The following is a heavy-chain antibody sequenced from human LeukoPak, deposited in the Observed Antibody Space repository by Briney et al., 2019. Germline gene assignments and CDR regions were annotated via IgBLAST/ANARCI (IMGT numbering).Heavy chain of an antibody. CDR1: GFTFDDYA. J-gene: IGHJ4*02. CDR3: AEGVHYNWNQGRFDY. Sequence: PGRSLRLSCAASGFTFDDYAMHWVRQAPGKGLEWVSGISWNSGSIGYADSVKGRFTISRDNAKNSLYLQMNSLRAEDMALYYCAEGVHYNWNQGRFDYWGQGTLVTVSS. CDR2: ISWNSGSI. V-gene: IGHV3-9*03. D-gene: IGHD1-20*01.